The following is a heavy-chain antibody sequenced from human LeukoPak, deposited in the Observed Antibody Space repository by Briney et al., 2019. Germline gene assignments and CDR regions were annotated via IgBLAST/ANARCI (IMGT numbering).Heavy chain of an antibody. CDR2: IKSKTDGGTT. Sequence: ETLSLTCAVYGGSFSGYYWSWIRQPPGKGLEWVGRIKSKTDGGTTDYAAPVKGRFTISRDDSKNTLYLQMNSLKTEDTAVYYCTVLRWLQPYWGQGTLVTVSS. D-gene: IGHD5-24*01. V-gene: IGHV3-15*01. CDR3: TVLRWLQPY. CDR1: GGSFSGYY. J-gene: IGHJ4*02.